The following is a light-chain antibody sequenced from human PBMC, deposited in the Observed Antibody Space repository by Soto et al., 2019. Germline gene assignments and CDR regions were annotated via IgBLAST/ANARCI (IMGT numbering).Light chain of an antibody. Sequence: QSALTQPASVSGSPGQSITISCTGTSSDGGAYNYVSWYQQHPGKAPKLVIFDVSNRPSGVSNRFSGSKSGNTASLTISGLQAEDEADYYCTSYTISTTSVVFGGGTKLTVL. CDR1: SSDGGAYNY. J-gene: IGLJ2*01. V-gene: IGLV2-14*03. CDR2: DVS. CDR3: TSYTISTTSVV.